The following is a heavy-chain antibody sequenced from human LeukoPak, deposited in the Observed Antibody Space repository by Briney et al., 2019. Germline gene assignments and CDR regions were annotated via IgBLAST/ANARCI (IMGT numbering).Heavy chain of an antibody. J-gene: IGHJ4*02. V-gene: IGHV3-21*01. Sequence: PGGSLRLSCAASGFTFSSYSMNWVRQAPGKGLEWVSSISSSSSYIYYADSVKGRFTISRDNAKNSLYLQMNSLRAEDTAVYYCAGDSGYGLAFDYWGQGTLVTVSS. CDR2: ISSSSSYI. CDR1: GFTFSSYS. CDR3: AGDSGYGLAFDY. D-gene: IGHD5-12*01.